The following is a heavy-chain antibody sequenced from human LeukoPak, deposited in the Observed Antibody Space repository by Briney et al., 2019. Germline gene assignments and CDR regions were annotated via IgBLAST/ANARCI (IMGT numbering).Heavy chain of an antibody. J-gene: IGHJ4*02. Sequence: PSETLSLTCTVSGGSISSSSYYWGWIRQPPGKGLEWIGSIYYSGSTYYNPSLKSRVTISVDTSKNQFSLKLSSVTAADTAVYYCARGLINWGLIGWGQGTLVTVSS. CDR3: ARGLINWGLIG. V-gene: IGHV4-39*07. CDR1: GGSISSSSYY. D-gene: IGHD7-27*01. CDR2: IYYSGST.